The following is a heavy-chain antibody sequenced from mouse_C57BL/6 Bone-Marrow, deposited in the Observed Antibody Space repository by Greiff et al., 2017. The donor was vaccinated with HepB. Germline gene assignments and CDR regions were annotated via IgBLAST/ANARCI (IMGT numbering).Heavy chain of an antibody. Sequence: QVQLQQPGAELVKPGASVKLSCKASGYTFTSYWMHWVKQRPGRGLEWIGRIDPNSGGTKYNEKFKSKATLTVDKPSSTAYMQRSSLTSEGSAVDDGAREGDYDEPFYAMDDWGQGTSVTVSS. CDR3: AREGDYDEPFYAMDD. J-gene: IGHJ4*01. D-gene: IGHD2-4*01. CDR1: GYTFTSYW. CDR2: IDPNSGGT. V-gene: IGHV1-72*01.